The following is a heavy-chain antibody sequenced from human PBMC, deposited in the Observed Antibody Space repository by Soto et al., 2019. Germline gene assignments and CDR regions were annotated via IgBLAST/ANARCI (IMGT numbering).Heavy chain of an antibody. CDR3: ARDLYYDFWSGYYGQAYYYYYYMDV. V-gene: IGHV3-9*01. CDR2: ITWNSGTI. Sequence: GGSLRLSCAASGFTFDDYAMHWVRQAPGRGLEWVSRITWNSGTIDYADSVKGRFTISRDNAKNSLYLKMNSLRAEDTAVYYCARDLYYDFWSGYYGQAYYYYYYMDVWGKGTTVTVSS. J-gene: IGHJ6*03. CDR1: GFTFDDYA. D-gene: IGHD3-3*01.